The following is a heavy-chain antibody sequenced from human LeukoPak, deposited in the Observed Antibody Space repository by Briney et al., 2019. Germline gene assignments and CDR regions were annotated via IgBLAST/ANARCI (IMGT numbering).Heavy chain of an antibody. CDR3: AKGTAYSSGWYSYFDY. J-gene: IGHJ4*02. V-gene: IGHV3-23*01. CDR2: ISGSGGST. D-gene: IGHD6-19*01. CDR1: GFTFSSFA. Sequence: GGSLRLSCAASGFTFSSFAMSWVRQAPGKGLEWVSAISGSGGSTYYADSVKGRFTISRDNSKNTLYLQMNSLRAEDTAVYYCAKGTAYSSGWYSYFDYWGQGTLVTVSS.